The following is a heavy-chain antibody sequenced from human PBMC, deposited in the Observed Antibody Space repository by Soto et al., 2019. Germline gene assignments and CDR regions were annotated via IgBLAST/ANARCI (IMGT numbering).Heavy chain of an antibody. CDR2: IIPILRSA. CDR3: ARDHLGRGWYGFMDS. J-gene: IGHJ4*02. CDR1: GGIFSSYA. D-gene: IGHD6-19*01. V-gene: IGHV1-69*01. Sequence: QVQLVQSGAEVKKPGSSVKVSCNASGGIFSSYAFSWVRQAPGQGLEWMGGIIPILRSADYAQRFQGRVTITADESTRTVYMELSRLRSEDTAVYYCARDHLGRGWYGFMDSWGQGTPVIVSP.